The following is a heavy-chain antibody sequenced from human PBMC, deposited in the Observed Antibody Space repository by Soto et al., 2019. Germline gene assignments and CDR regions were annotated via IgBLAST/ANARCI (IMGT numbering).Heavy chain of an antibody. J-gene: IGHJ4*02. Sequence: SETLSLTCTVSGGSISSGDYYWSWIRQPPGKGLEWIGYIYYSGSTYYNPSLKSRVTISVDTSKNQFSLKLSSVTAADTAVYYCARQEVATIPAHYFDYWGQGTLVTVSS. CDR2: IYYSGST. D-gene: IGHD5-12*01. CDR3: ARQEVATIPAHYFDY. CDR1: GGSISSGDYY. V-gene: IGHV4-30-4*01.